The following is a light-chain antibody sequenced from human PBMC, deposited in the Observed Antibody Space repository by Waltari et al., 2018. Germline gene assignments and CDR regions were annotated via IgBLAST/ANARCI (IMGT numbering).Light chain of an antibody. CDR1: NSNIGARDN. J-gene: IGLJ2*01. CDR2: GNN. V-gene: IGLV1-40*01. CDR3: QSYDSTLSAVI. Sequence: QSVLTQPPSVSGAPGQPVTIPCSGSNSNIGARDNVHWYLRHPGSAPKVVIYGNNHRPSGVPDRYSGSKSGTSASLSITGLQADDEADYFCQSYDSTLSAVIFGGGTKLTVL.